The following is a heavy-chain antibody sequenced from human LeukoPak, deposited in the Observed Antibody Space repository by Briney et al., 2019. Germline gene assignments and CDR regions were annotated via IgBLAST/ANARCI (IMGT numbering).Heavy chain of an antibody. CDR2: IKQDGSEK. CDR1: GITLSSYW. Sequence: PGGSLRLSCAASGITLSSYWMSWVRQAPGKGLEWVASIKQDGSEKYYVDSVKGRFTISRDNAKNSLYLQMNSLRAEDTAMYYCARARIAVAVYYFDCWGQGTLVTVSS. D-gene: IGHD6-19*01. J-gene: IGHJ4*02. V-gene: IGHV3-7*04. CDR3: ARARIAVAVYYFDC.